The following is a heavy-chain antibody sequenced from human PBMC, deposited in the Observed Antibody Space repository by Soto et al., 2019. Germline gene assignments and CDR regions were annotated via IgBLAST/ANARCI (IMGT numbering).Heavy chain of an antibody. D-gene: IGHD6-19*01. CDR3: AGGNSSGRYYFDY. CDR1: GYTFTSYG. V-gene: IGHV1-18*01. Sequence: GASVKVSCKASGYTFTSYGMHWVRQAPGQGPEWMGWISTYKGNTNNAQKFQGRVTMTTDTSTSTAYMELRSLRSDDTAMYYCAGGNSSGRYYFDYWGQGTLVTVSS. J-gene: IGHJ4*02. CDR2: ISTYKGNT.